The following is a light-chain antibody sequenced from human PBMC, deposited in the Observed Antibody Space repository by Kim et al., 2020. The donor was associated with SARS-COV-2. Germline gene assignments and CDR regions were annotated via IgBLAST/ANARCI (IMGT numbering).Light chain of an antibody. Sequence: IQMTQSPSSLSVSVGDRVTITCRASQGIRNDLGWFQQKPGKAPKLLIYATSSLQSGVPSRFSGSGFGTDFTLTISSLQPEDFATYYCLQDYNYPMTFGQGTKVDIK. V-gene: IGKV1-6*01. CDR3: LQDYNYPMT. CDR1: QGIRND. CDR2: ATS. J-gene: IGKJ1*01.